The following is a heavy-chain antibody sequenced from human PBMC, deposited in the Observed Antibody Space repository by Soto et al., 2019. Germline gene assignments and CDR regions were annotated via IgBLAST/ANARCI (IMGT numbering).Heavy chain of an antibody. V-gene: IGHV1-2*04. Sequence: GASVKVSCKASGYTFTGYYMHWVRQAPGQGLEWMGWINPNSGGTNYAQKFQGWVTMTRDTSISTAYMELSRLRSDDTAVYYCAREPLLQYCSSTSCYDYYYYGMDVWGQGTTVTVSS. CDR1: GYTFTGYY. CDR3: AREPLLQYCSSTSCYDYYYYGMDV. CDR2: INPNSGGT. J-gene: IGHJ6*02. D-gene: IGHD2-2*01.